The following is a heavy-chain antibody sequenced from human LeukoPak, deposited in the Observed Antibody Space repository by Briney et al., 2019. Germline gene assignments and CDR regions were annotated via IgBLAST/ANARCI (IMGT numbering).Heavy chain of an antibody. CDR2: IYPDDSDT. CDR1: GYSFTSYW. CDR3: ASRLGDGSGPSSDAFDI. V-gene: IGHV5-51*01. Sequence: GESLKISCKGSGYSFTSYWIGWVRQMPGKGLEWMGIIYPDDSDTRYSPSFQGQVTISADKSISTAYLQWSSLKASDTAMYYCASRLGDGSGPSSDAFDIWGQGTMVTVSS. D-gene: IGHD3-10*01. J-gene: IGHJ3*02.